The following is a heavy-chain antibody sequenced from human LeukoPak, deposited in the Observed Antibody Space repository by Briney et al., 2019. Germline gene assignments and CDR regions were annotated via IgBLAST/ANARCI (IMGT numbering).Heavy chain of an antibody. CDR2: ISYDGSNK. Sequence: GGSLRLSCAASGFTFSSYAMHWVRQAPGKGLEWVAVISYDGSNKYYADSVKGRFTISRDNSKNTLYLQMNSLRAEDTAVYCCASMTTVLNWGQGSLVTVSS. D-gene: IGHD4-17*01. V-gene: IGHV3-30-3*01. CDR3: ASMTTVLN. J-gene: IGHJ4*02. CDR1: GFTFSSYA.